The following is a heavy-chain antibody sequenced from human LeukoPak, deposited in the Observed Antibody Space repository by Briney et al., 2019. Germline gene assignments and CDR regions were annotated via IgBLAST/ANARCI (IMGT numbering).Heavy chain of an antibody. Sequence: GGSLRISCAASGFTFSSYAMSWVRQAPGKGLEWVSAISGSGGSTYYADSVKGRFTISRDNSKNTLYLQMNSLRAEDTAVYHCAKDLSYVDTAMVTGYWGQGTLVTVSS. V-gene: IGHV3-23*01. CDR2: ISGSGGST. CDR3: AKDLSYVDTAMVTGY. CDR1: GFTFSSYA. D-gene: IGHD5-18*01. J-gene: IGHJ4*02.